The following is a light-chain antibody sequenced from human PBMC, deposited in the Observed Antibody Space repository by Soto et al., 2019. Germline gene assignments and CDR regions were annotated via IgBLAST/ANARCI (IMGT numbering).Light chain of an antibody. CDR3: AAWDDSLSVGV. CDR1: SSNIGSNY. CDR2: RNN. V-gene: IGLV1-47*01. J-gene: IGLJ2*01. Sequence: QSVLTQPPSASGTPGQRVTISCSGSSSNIGSNYVYWYQQLPGTAPKLLIYRNNQRPSGVPARFSGSKSGTSASLAISGLRSEDEDDYYCAAWDDSLSVGVFGGGTKLTVL.